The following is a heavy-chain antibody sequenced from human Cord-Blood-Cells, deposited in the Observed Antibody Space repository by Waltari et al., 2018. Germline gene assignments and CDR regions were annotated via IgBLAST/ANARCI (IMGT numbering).Heavy chain of an antibody. CDR3: ARKYSYGYYFDY. D-gene: IGHD5-18*01. V-gene: IGHV3-53*01. Sequence: EVQLVESGGGLIQPGGSLRLSCAASGFTVSSTYMCWVRQAPGKGLEWVSVIYSGGSTYYADSVKGRFTISRDNSKNTLYLQMNSLRAEDTAVYYCARKYSYGYYFDYWGQGTLVTVSS. CDR2: IYSGGST. CDR1: GFTVSSTY. J-gene: IGHJ4*02.